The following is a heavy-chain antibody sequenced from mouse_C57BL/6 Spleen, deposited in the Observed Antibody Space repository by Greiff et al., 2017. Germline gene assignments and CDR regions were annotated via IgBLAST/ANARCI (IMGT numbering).Heavy chain of an antibody. CDR1: GYTFTDYN. CDR3: ARRYGSSYDAWFAY. V-gene: IGHV1-18*01. J-gene: IGHJ3*01. CDR2: INPNNGGT. Sequence: VQLQQSGPELVKPGASVKIPCKASGYTFTDYNMDWVQQSHGKSLEWIGDINPNNGGTIYNQKFKGKATLTVDKSSSTAYMELRSLTSEDTAVYYCARRYGSSYDAWFAYWGQGTLVTVSA. D-gene: IGHD1-1*01.